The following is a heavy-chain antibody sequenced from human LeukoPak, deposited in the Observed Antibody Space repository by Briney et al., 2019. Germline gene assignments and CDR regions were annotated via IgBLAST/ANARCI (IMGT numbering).Heavy chain of an antibody. D-gene: IGHD5-24*01. CDR2: IGGSGDRT. CDR3: AKDMRMASFEH. CDR1: GFTFSIYG. J-gene: IGHJ4*02. V-gene: IGHV3-23*01. Sequence: GGSLRLSCAASGFTFSIYGMNWVRQSPGKGLEWVSGIGGSGDRTYYADSVKGRFSISRDNSKNTLYLQINSLRVEDMAVYYCAKDMRMASFEHWGRGTQVTVSS.